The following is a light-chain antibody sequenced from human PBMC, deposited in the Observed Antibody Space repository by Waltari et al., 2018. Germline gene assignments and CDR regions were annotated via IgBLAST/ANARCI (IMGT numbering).Light chain of an antibody. V-gene: IGKV3-20*01. J-gene: IGKJ5*01. CDR3: QQYGDSHT. Sequence: EIVLTQSPGTLSLSPGERATPSCRASPSVSRNYLAWYQQKPGQAPRLLMYGASTRATGIPDRFSGSGSGTDFTLTSSRLEPEDFAVYYCQQYGDSHTFGQGTRLEIK. CDR2: GAS. CDR1: PSVSRNY.